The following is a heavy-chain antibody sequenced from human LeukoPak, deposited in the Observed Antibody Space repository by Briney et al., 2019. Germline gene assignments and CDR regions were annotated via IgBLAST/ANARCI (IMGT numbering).Heavy chain of an antibody. CDR2: IIPIFGTA. J-gene: IGHJ6*03. CDR3: ARDHLVAGRYYYYYYMDV. Sequence: SVKVSCKASGGTFSSYAISWVRQAPGQGLEWMGRIIPIFGTANYAQKFQGRVTITTDESTSTAYMELSSLRSEDTAVYYCARDHLVAGRYYYYYYMDVWGKGATVTVSS. D-gene: IGHD6-19*01. V-gene: IGHV1-69*05. CDR1: GGTFSSYA.